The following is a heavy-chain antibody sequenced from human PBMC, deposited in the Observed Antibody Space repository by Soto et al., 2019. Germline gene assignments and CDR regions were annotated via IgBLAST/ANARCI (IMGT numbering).Heavy chain of an antibody. CDR3: ARDTVTMVRGNPDSFPGA. V-gene: IGHV1-69*13. CDR1: GGTFSSYA. J-gene: IGHJ5*02. Sequence: SVKVSCKASGGTFSSYAISWVRQAPGQGLEWMGGIIPIFGTANYAQKFQGRVTITADESTSTAYMELSSLRSEDTAVYYCARDTVTMVRGNPDSFPGAWGQGTLVTVSS. CDR2: IIPIFGTA. D-gene: IGHD3-10*01.